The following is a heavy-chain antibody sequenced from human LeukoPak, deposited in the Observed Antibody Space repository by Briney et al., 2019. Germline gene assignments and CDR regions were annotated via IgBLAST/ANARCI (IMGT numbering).Heavy chain of an antibody. CDR3: ARDVGSLVVDY. J-gene: IGHJ4*02. CDR1: GYTFIGYY. CDR2: INPNSGGT. V-gene: IGHV1-2*07. D-gene: IGHD2-8*02. Sequence: ASVKVSCKASGYTFIGYYMHWVRQAPGQGLEWMGWINPNSGGTNYAHKFQGRVTMTSDTSISTVYMDLSSLNSDDTAVYYCARDVGSLVVDYWGQGTLVPVSS.